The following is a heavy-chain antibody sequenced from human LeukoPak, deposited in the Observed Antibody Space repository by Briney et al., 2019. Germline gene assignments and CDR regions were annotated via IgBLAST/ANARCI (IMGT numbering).Heavy chain of an antibody. J-gene: IGHJ3*02. V-gene: IGHV3-9*01. CDR3: AKDREWELLLGAFDI. CDR1: GFTFDDYA. Sequence: GGSLRLSCAASGFTFDDYAMHWVRHAPGKGLEWVSGISWNSGSIGYADSVKGRFTISRDNAKNSLYLQMNSLRAEDTALYYCAKDREWELLLGAFDIWGQGTMVTVSS. CDR2: ISWNSGSI. D-gene: IGHD1-26*01.